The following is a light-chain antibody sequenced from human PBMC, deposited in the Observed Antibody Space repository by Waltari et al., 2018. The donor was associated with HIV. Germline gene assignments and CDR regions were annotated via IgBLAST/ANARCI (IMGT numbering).Light chain of an antibody. J-gene: IGKJ2*01. CDR1: QTVLYNSNNKNY. V-gene: IGKV4-1*01. CDR3: QQYFNAPYT. Sequence: DIVMTQSPDSLAVSLGERATIHCKSSQTVLYNSNNKNYLSWYQQRPGQPPKLLIYWASTRESGVPDRFSGSGSGTDFTLTISGLQAEDVALYYCQQYFNAPYTFGQGTKVEI. CDR2: WAS.